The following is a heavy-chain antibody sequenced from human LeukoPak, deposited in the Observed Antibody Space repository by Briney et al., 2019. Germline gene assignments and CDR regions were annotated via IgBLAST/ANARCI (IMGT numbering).Heavy chain of an antibody. D-gene: IGHD3-9*01. V-gene: IGHV4-39*01. CDR2: IFYSGNT. J-gene: IGHJ5*02. CDR1: GDYITTTNYY. Sequence: KPSETLSLTCNVSGDYITTTNYYWAWIRQPPGKGLEWIASIFYSGNTYYNPSLKSRVIISMDTSRKQISLKLSSVTATDTAFYYCARRSRLYKHETTGYHDPRGQGTLVTVSS. CDR3: ARRSRLYKHETTGYHDP.